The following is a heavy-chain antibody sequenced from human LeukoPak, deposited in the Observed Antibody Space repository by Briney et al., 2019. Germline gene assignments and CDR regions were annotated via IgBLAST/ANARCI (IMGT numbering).Heavy chain of an antibody. V-gene: IGHV3-23*01. Sequence: GGSLRLSCAASEFTLSTHGLSWVRQAPGRRLEWVSTVTSRRGTHYTDSVQGRFITSRDNSENTFVLEMNSLRAEDTAVYYCATTRPYGTTWAGAFEDWGQGTPVTVSS. CDR1: EFTLSTHG. D-gene: IGHD6-19*01. CDR2: VTSRRGT. J-gene: IGHJ4*01. CDR3: ATTRPYGTTWAGAFED.